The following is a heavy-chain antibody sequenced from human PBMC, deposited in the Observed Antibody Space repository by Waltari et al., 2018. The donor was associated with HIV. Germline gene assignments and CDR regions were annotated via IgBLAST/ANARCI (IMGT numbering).Heavy chain of an antibody. CDR1: GYTFNNYA. Sequence: QVQLVQSGSQLKKPGASLKISCKASGYTFNNYAVHWVRQAPGQGLEWMGWLNTNTGDPTYAQGFTGRFVFSLDTSMSTTYLQINTLKPEDSAVYYCARSPAFWGQGTLVIVSS. CDR3: ARSPAF. J-gene: IGHJ4*02. CDR2: LNTNTGDP. V-gene: IGHV7-4-1*02.